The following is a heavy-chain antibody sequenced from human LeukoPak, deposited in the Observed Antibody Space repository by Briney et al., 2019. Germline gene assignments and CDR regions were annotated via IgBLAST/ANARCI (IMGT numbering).Heavy chain of an antibody. Sequence: PGRSLRLSCAASGFTFSSYGMHWVRQAPGKGLEWVAVISYDGSNKYYADSVKGRFTISRDNSKNTLYLQMNSLRAEDTAVYYCARGNNWNYGWGLYYYYYYGMDVWGQGTTVTVSS. J-gene: IGHJ6*02. CDR2: ISYDGSNK. V-gene: IGHV3-30*03. CDR3: ARGNNWNYGWGLYYYYYYGMDV. D-gene: IGHD1-7*01. CDR1: GFTFSSYG.